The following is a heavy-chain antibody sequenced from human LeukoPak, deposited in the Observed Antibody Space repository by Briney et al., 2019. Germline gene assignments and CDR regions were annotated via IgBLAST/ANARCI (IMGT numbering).Heavy chain of an antibody. CDR3: ARDKGGRGFAYSSSSYVYFLDYGMDV. Sequence: GGSLRLSCAASGFAFDDYAMHWVRQVPGKGLEWVSLISGEGGSTYYADSVKGRFTISRDNSKNSLYLQMNSLTAEDTALYCCARDKGGRGFAYSSSSYVYFLDYGMDVWGQGTTVTVSS. CDR2: ISGEGGST. CDR1: GFAFDDYA. V-gene: IGHV3-43*02. J-gene: IGHJ6*02. D-gene: IGHD6-13*01.